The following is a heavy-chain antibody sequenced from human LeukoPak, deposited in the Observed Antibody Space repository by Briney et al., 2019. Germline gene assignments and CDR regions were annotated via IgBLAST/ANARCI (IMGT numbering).Heavy chain of an antibody. CDR2: ISSSGSTI. V-gene: IGHV3-11*01. CDR3: ARETRQYQPVGYYYYYYMDV. CDR1: GFTFSDYY. Sequence: GGSLRLSCAASGFTFSDYYMSWIRQAPGKGLEWVSYISSSGSTIYYADSVKGRFTISRDNAKNSLYLQMNSLRAEDTAVYYCARETRQYQPVGYYYYYYMDVWGKGTTVTVSS. D-gene: IGHD2-2*01. J-gene: IGHJ6*03.